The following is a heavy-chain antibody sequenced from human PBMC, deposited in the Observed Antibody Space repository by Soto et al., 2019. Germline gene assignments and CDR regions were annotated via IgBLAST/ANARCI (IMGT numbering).Heavy chain of an antibody. J-gene: IGHJ5*02. CDR1: GGSFSGCY. V-gene: IGHV4-34*01. Sequence: SETLSLTCAVYGGSFSGCYWSWIRQPPGKGLEWIGEINHSGSTNYNPSLKSRVTISVDTSKNQFSLKLSSVTAADTAVYYCAKRRERYYDFWSARAPSWFDPWGQGTLVTVSS. D-gene: IGHD3-3*01. CDR2: INHSGST. CDR3: AKRRERYYDFWSARAPSWFDP.